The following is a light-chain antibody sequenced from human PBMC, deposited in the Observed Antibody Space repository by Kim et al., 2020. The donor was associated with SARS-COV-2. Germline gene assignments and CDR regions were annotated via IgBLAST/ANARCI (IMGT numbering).Light chain of an antibody. CDR2: GTS. Sequence: LSPGDTATLSCRASQSISRNSLAWYLQKRGQAPRLLIYGTSTRATGTPDRFSGSGSVTDFTLTISRLEPEDFAVYYCQQYGTSVTFGGGTKVDIK. CDR3: QQYGTSVT. V-gene: IGKV3-20*01. J-gene: IGKJ4*01. CDR1: QSISRNS.